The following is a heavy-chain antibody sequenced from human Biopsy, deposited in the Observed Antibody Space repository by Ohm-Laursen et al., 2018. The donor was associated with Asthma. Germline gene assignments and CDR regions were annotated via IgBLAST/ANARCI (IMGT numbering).Heavy chain of an antibody. J-gene: IGHJ4*02. CDR1: GGSTSVSNW. CDR3: ARRWRSYDSSNYYLDQ. CDR2: IYHLGNA. V-gene: IGHV4-4*01. D-gene: IGHD3-22*01. Sequence: PGTLSLTCDVSGGSTSVSNWWSWARQPPGRWLEWIGQIYHLGNANYNPSLKSRITMSVDKSKNQFSLKLTSVTAADTAVYFCARRWRSYDSSNYYLDQWGQGTLDTVSS.